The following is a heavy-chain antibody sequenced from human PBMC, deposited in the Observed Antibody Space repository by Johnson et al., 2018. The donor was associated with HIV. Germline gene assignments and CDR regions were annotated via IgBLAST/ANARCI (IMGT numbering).Heavy chain of an antibody. J-gene: IGHJ3*02. D-gene: IGHD6-6*01. V-gene: IGHV3-30*04. CDR3: AREASIAARFAFDI. CDR2: ISYDGSNK. Sequence: HVQLVESGGGVVQPGRSLRLSCAASGFTFSSYAMHWVRQAPGKGLEWVAVISYDGSNKYYADSVKGRFTISRDNSKNTLYLQMNSLRAEDTAVYYCAREASIAARFAFDIWGQGTMVTVSS. CDR1: GFTFSSYA.